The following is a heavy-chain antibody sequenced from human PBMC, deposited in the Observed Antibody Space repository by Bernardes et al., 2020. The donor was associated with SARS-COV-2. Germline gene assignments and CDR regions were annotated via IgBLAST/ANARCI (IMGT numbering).Heavy chain of an antibody. D-gene: IGHD3-10*01. V-gene: IGHV3-74*01. CDR1: GFTFRSYC. J-gene: IGHJ3*02. Sequence: GGSLRLSCSASGFTFRSYCMHWVRQVPGKGLEWVSCIKTDGSYTTYAASVKGRFTISRDNAKNTLYLQMNSLRGEDTAVYYCVRDFTSDNAFDIWGQGTTVTVSS. CDR2: IKTDGSYT. CDR3: VRDFTSDNAFDI.